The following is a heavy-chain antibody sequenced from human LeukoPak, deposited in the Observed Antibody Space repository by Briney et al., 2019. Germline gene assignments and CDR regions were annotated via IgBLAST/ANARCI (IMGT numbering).Heavy chain of an antibody. CDR3: ARDGAPVVVINYYFDY. CDR1: GFTFSSYW. Sequence: GGSLRLSCAASGFTFSSYWMSWVRQAPGKGLEWVANIKQDGSEKYYVDSVKGRFTISRDNAKNSLYLQMNSLRAEGTAVYYCARDGAPVVVINYYFDYWGQGTLVTVSS. V-gene: IGHV3-7*01. J-gene: IGHJ4*02. CDR2: IKQDGSEK. D-gene: IGHD3-22*01.